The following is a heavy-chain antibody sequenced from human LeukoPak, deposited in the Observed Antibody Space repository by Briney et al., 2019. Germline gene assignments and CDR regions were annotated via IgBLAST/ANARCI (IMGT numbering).Heavy chain of an antibody. V-gene: IGHV1-69*05. D-gene: IGHD5-18*01. J-gene: IGHJ6*03. Sequence: SVKVSCKASGGTFSSYAISWVRQAPGQGLEWMGGIIPIFGTANYAQKFQGRVTITTDESTSTAYMELSSLRSEDTAVYYCARVYRDTATYYYYYMDVWGKGTTVTVSS. CDR3: ARVYRDTATYYYYYMDV. CDR1: GGTFSSYA. CDR2: IIPIFGTA.